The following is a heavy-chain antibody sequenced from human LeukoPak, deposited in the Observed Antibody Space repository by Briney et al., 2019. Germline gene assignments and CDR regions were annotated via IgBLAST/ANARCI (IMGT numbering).Heavy chain of an antibody. V-gene: IGHV1-2*04. Sequence: ASVKVSCKASGYTFTGYYMHWVREAPGQGLEWIGWINPNSGGTNYAQKFQGWVTMTRDTSISTAYMELSRLRSDDTAVYYCARERSRVTMVRGVIGYYGMDVWGKGTTVTVSS. J-gene: IGHJ6*04. CDR3: ARERSRVTMVRGVIGYYGMDV. D-gene: IGHD3-10*01. CDR2: INPNSGGT. CDR1: GYTFTGYY.